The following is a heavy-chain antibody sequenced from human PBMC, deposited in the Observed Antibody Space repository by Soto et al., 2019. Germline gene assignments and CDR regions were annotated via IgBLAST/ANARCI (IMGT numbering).Heavy chain of an antibody. D-gene: IGHD3-3*01. CDR3: ARSLGVHDAFDI. CDR2: ISSSGNTI. J-gene: IGHJ3*02. Sequence: GSLRLSCAASGFTFSGYQMNWVRQAPGKGLEWVSYISSSGNTIYYADSVKGRFTISRDNAKNSLYLQMHSLSAGDTALYYCARSLGVHDAFDIWGQGTMVTVSS. V-gene: IGHV3-48*03. CDR1: GFTFSGYQ.